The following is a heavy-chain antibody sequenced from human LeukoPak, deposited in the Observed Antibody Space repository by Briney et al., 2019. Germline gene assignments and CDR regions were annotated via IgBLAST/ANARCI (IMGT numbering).Heavy chain of an antibody. CDR2: ISWNSGSI. CDR1: GFTFDDYA. CDR3: AKVSRPLWFGGSHFDY. Sequence: GGSLRLSCAASGFTFDDYAMHWVRQAPGKGLEWVSGISWNSGSIGYADSVKGRFTISRDNAKNSLYLQMNRLRAEDTALYYCAKVSRPLWFGGSHFDYWGQGTLVTVSS. J-gene: IGHJ4*02. D-gene: IGHD3-10*01. V-gene: IGHV3-9*01.